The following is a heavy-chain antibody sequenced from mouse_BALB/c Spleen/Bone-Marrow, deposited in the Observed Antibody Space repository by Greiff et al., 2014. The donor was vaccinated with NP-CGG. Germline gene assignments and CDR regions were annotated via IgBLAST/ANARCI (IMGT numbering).Heavy chain of an antibody. D-gene: IGHD2-1*01. J-gene: IGHJ3*01. CDR2: INPGSGGT. CDR3: ARRDGNYAWFAY. CDR1: GYAFTNYL. V-gene: IGHV1-54*03. Sequence: VQLQQAGAELVRPGTSVKVSCKASGYAFTNYLIEWVKQRPGQGLEWIGVINPGSGGTNYNEKFKGKATLTADKSSSTAYVQLSSLTSDVSAVYFCARRDGNYAWFAYWGQGTLVTVSA.